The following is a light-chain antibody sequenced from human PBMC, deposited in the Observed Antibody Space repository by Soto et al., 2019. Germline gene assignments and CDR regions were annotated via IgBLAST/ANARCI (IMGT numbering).Light chain of an antibody. CDR2: SYY. CDR3: AAWDGSLNAIL. Sequence: QSVLSQPPSASGTPGQRVTISCSGRSSNIGSNVVNWYQQFPGTAPKLLIYSYYQRPSGVPDRFSGSRSGTSASLAISGLQSEDEADYYCAAWDGSLNAILFGRGTKLTVL. J-gene: IGLJ2*01. CDR1: SSNIGSNV. V-gene: IGLV1-44*01.